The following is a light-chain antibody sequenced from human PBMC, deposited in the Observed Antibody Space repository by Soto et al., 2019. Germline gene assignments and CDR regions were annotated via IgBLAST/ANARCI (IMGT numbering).Light chain of an antibody. Sequence: IAMTQSPLSLPVTPGEPASIYCRSSQSLLHSNGYNYLDWYLQKPRQSPXXLIYLGSNRASGVPDSLSGSGSGTDFTLKISRVEAEDVGVYYCMQPLQSWTFGQGTKVDIK. CDR1: QSLLHSNGYNY. J-gene: IGKJ1*01. CDR3: MQPLQSWT. V-gene: IGKV2-28*01. CDR2: LGS.